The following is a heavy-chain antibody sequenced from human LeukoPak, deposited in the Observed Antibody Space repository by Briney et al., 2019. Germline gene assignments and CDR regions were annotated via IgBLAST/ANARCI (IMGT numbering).Heavy chain of an antibody. V-gene: IGHV3-20*04. Sequence: GGSLRLSCAASGFTFDDYGMSWVRQAPGKGLEGVSGINWNGGSTGYADSVKGRFTISRDNAKNSLYLQMNSLRAEDTALYYCARGGNYDFWSGYWVLDYWGQGTLVTVSS. CDR1: GFTFDDYG. J-gene: IGHJ4*02. CDR2: INWNGGST. D-gene: IGHD3-3*01. CDR3: ARGGNYDFWSGYWVLDY.